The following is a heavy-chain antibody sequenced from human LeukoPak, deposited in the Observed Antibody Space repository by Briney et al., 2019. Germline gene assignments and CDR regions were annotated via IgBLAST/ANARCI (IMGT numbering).Heavy chain of an antibody. Sequence: GGSLRLSCAASGFTFSNYWMTWFRQAPERGLEWVADIRQDGSEKYYVDSVKGRFTISRDNAKNSLYLQMNSLRAEDTAVYYCARDYVWGSDRYTDYWGQGTLVTVSS. V-gene: IGHV3-7*05. J-gene: IGHJ4*02. CDR2: IRQDGSEK. CDR1: GFTFSNYW. CDR3: ARDYVWGSDRYTDY. D-gene: IGHD3-16*02.